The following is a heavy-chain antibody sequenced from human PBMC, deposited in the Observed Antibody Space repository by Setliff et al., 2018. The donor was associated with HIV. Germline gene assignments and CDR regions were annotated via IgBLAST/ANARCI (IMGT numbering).Heavy chain of an antibody. D-gene: IGHD3-16*01. Sequence: SETLSLTCTVSGGSISSYYWSWIRQPPGKGLEWIGYIYYSGTTYYNPSLKSRLTISVDTSKNQFTLKLSSVTAADTAVYYCARRTLITGYDYWGQGTLVTVSS. CDR2: IYYSGTT. CDR3: ARRTLITGYDY. V-gene: IGHV4-59*04. J-gene: IGHJ4*02. CDR1: GGSISSYY.